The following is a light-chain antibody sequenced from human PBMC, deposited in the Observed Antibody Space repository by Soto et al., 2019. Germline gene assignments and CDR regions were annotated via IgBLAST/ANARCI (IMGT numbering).Light chain of an antibody. CDR3: AAWDDSLNGPV. CDR1: SSDIGSNT. V-gene: IGLV1-44*01. CDR2: FNN. Sequence: QSVLTQPPSASGTPGQGVTISCSGSSSDIGSNTVNWYQQLPGTAPKLLIYFNNQRPSGVPDRFSGSKSGTSASLAISGLQSEDEAQYSCAAWDDSLNGPVFGGGTKVTVL. J-gene: IGLJ3*02.